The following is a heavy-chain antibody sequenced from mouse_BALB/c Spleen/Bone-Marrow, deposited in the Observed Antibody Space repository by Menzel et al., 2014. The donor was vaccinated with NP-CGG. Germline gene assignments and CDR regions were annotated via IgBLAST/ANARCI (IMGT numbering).Heavy chain of an antibody. CDR2: IHPNSGST. CDR1: GYTFTSSW. Sequence: QVQLQQSGSVLVRPGASVKLSCKASGYTFTSSWMHWAKQRPGQGLEWIREIHPNSGSTNYNEKFKGKATLTVDTSSSTAYVDLSSLTSEDSAVYYCAREKIYGNYLWYFDVWGAGTTVTVSS. J-gene: IGHJ1*01. V-gene: IGHV1S130*01. CDR3: AREKIYGNYLWYFDV. D-gene: IGHD2-1*01.